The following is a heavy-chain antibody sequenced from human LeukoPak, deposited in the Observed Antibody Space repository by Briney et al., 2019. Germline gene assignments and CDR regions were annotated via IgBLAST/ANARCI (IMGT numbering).Heavy chain of an antibody. J-gene: IGHJ4*02. Sequence: ASVKVSCKASGYTFTSYYMHWVRQAPGQGLEWMGIINPSGGSTSYAQKFQGRVTMTRDMSTSTVYMELSSLRSEDTAVYYCARDFVLGYYDSSGQSVDYWGQGTLVTVSS. CDR2: INPSGGST. V-gene: IGHV1-46*01. CDR1: GYTFTSYY. D-gene: IGHD3-22*01. CDR3: ARDFVLGYYDSSGQSVDY.